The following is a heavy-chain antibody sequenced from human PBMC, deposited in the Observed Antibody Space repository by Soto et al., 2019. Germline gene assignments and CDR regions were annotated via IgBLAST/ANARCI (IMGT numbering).Heavy chain of an antibody. D-gene: IGHD6-13*01. CDR2: ISAYNGNT. CDR3: ARVQQLVGYFYSDMDV. Sequence: ASVKGSCKAAGYTFTNYGITWVRQAPGQGLEWMGWISAYNGNTHYTQRLQGRVTMTTDTSTSTAYMELRGLRSDDTAVYYCARVQQLVGYFYSDMDVWGKGTTVTVS. V-gene: IGHV1-18*01. J-gene: IGHJ6*03. CDR1: GYTFTNYG.